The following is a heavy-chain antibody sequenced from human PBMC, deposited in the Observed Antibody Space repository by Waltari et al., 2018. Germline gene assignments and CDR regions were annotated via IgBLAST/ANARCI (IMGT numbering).Heavy chain of an antibody. CDR2: IYSCGST. V-gene: IGHV3-53*02. CDR1: GFTVSSNY. Sequence: EVQLVETGGGLIQPGGSLRLSCAASGFTVSSNYMSWVRQAPGKGLEWVSVIYSCGSTTYADSVKGRFTISRDNSKNTLYLQMNSLRAEDTAVYYCASEYYYDSSGYYLGAFDIWGQGTMVTVSS. D-gene: IGHD3-22*01. J-gene: IGHJ3*02. CDR3: ASEYYYDSSGYYLGAFDI.